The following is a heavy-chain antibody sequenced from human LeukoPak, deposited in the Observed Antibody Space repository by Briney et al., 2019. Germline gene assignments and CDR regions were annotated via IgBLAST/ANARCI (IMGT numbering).Heavy chain of an antibody. D-gene: IGHD2-15*01. CDR3: VPADKQ. CDR1: GFTFSSKW. Sequence: GGSLRLSCAASGFTFSSKWVHWVRQAPGKGLEWVSLINADGSRTGYADSVKGRFTISRDNAKNTLSLQMNSLRAEDTAVYYCVPADKQWGQGTLVTVSS. V-gene: IGHV3-74*01. CDR2: INADGSRT. J-gene: IGHJ4*02.